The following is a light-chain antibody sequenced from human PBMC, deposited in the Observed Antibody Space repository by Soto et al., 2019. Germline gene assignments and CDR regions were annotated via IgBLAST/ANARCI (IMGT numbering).Light chain of an antibody. Sequence: DIPMTQSPSTLSASVGDRVTITCRASQSISSWLAWYQLKPGKAPKLLVYKASSLESGVPSRFSRSGSGTEFTLTISSLQPDDFATYYCQQYNSYRRTFGQGTKVEIK. J-gene: IGKJ1*01. V-gene: IGKV1-5*03. CDR3: QQYNSYRRT. CDR2: KAS. CDR1: QSISSW.